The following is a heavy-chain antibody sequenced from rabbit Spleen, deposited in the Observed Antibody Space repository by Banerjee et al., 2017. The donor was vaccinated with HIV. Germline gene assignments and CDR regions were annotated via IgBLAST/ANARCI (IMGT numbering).Heavy chain of an antibody. J-gene: IGHJ4*01. CDR2: IYTGSSGNT. D-gene: IGHD1-1*01. Sequence: QEQLVESGGDLVKPGASLTLTCTASGFSFSSRYFMCWVRQAPGKGLEWIACIYTGSSGNTYYASWAKGRFTITKTSSTTVTLQMTSLTGADTATYFCARGVPVGGLGYTNLWGQGTLVTVS. CDR1: GFSFSSRYF. CDR3: ARGVPVGGLGYTNL. V-gene: IGHV1S45*01.